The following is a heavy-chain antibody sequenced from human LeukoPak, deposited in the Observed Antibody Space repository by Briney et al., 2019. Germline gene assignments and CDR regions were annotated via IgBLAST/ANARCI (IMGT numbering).Heavy chain of an antibody. CDR2: INHSGST. V-gene: IGHV4-34*01. CDR3: ASPGLYTAGKDL. CDR1: GGSFSGYY. J-gene: IGHJ4*02. D-gene: IGHD6-13*01. Sequence: SETLSLTCAVYGGSFSGYYWSWIRQPPGKGLEWIGEINHSGSTNYNPSLKSRVTISVDTSKNQFSLKLSSVTAADTAVYYCASPGLYTAGKDLWGQGTLVTVSS.